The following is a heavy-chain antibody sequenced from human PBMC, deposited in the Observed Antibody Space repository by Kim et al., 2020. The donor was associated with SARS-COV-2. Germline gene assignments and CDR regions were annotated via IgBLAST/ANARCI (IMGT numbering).Heavy chain of an antibody. CDR2: GSNK. V-gene: IGHV3-30-3*01. Sequence: GSNKYYADSVKGRFTISRDNSKNTLYLQMNSLRAEDTAVYYCAAIAADDYWGQGTLVTVSS. J-gene: IGHJ4*02. D-gene: IGHD6-13*01. CDR3: AAIAADDY.